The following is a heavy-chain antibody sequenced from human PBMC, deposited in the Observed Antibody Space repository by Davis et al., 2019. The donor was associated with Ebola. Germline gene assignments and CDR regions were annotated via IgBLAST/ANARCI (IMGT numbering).Heavy chain of an antibody. J-gene: IGHJ3*02. V-gene: IGHV4-4*02. Sequence: SETLSLTCAVSGGSISSSNWWRWVRQPPGKGLEWIGEIYHSGSTNYNPSLKSRVTISVDKSKNQFSLKLSSVTAADTAVYYCARAKYSSSRGAFDIWGQGTMVTVSS. D-gene: IGHD6-6*01. CDR2: IYHSGST. CDR1: GGSISSSNW. CDR3: ARAKYSSSRGAFDI.